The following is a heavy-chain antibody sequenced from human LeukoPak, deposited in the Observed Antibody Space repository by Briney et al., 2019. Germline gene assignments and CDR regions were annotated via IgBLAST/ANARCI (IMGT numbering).Heavy chain of an antibody. Sequence: ASVTVSCKASGYTFTGYYMHWVRQAPGQGLEWMGWINPNSGGTNYAQKFQGRVTMTRDTSISTAYMELSRLRSDDTAVYYCARDFRSSSTTTYYYMDVWGKGTTVTVSS. J-gene: IGHJ6*03. D-gene: IGHD6-13*01. CDR1: GYTFTGYY. CDR2: INPNSGGT. V-gene: IGHV1-2*02. CDR3: ARDFRSSSTTTYYYMDV.